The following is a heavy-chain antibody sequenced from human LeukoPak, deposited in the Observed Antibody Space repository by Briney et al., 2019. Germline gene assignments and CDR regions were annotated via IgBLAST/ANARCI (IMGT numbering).Heavy chain of an antibody. CDR3: ARDRIWYFDY. CDR1: GITLSNYG. J-gene: IGHJ4*02. CDR2: ISDSGGST. V-gene: IGHV3-23*01. Sequence: GGSLRLSCAVSGITLSNYGMSWVRQAPGKGLELVAGISDSGGSTNYADSVKGRFTISRDNPKNTLYLPMNSLRAEDTAVYYCARDRIWYFDYWGQGTLVTVSS. D-gene: IGHD5-24*01.